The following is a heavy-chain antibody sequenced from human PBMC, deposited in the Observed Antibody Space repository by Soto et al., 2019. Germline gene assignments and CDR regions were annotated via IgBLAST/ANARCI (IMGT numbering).Heavy chain of an antibody. J-gene: IGHJ3*02. CDR2: INPNSGGT. Sequence: ASVKVSCKASGYTFTGYYMHWVRQAPGQGLEWMGWINPNSGGTNYAQKFQGWVTMTRDTSISTAYMELSRLRSDDTAVYYCARDVGATATAFDIWGRGTMVTVSS. D-gene: IGHD1-26*01. CDR3: ARDVGATATAFDI. CDR1: GYTFTGYY. V-gene: IGHV1-2*04.